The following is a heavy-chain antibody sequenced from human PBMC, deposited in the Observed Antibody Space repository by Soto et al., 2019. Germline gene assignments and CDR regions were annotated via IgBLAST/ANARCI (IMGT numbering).Heavy chain of an antibody. CDR1: GYTFTSYY. Sequence: ASVKVSCKASGYTFTSYYMHWVRQAPGQGLEWMGIINPSGGSTSYAQKFQGRVTMTRDTSTSTVYMELGSLRSEDTAVYYCARDGSETSRGYSSSWYPLSRYYGMDVWGQGTTVTV. D-gene: IGHD6-13*01. CDR2: INPSGGST. V-gene: IGHV1-46*01. CDR3: ARDGSETSRGYSSSWYPLSRYYGMDV. J-gene: IGHJ6*02.